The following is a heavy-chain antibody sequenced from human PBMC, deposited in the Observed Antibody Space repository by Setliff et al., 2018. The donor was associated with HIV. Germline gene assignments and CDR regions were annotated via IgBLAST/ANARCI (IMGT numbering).Heavy chain of an antibody. CDR1: GYTFPSYD. V-gene: IGHV1-8*02. J-gene: IGHJ4*02. CDR3: ATGQGSNWYRF. CDR2: MNPNSGNA. Sequence: ASVKVSCKASGYTFPSYDINWVRQATGQGLEWMGWMNPNSGNAGYAQHFQGRVTMTRNTSIDTAYMDLSSLTSEDTAVYYCATGQGSNWYRFWGQGTLVTVSS. D-gene: IGHD6-13*01.